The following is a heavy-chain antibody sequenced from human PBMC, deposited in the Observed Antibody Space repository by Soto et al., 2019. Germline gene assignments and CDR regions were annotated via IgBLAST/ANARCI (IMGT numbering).Heavy chain of an antibody. Sequence: SVKVSCKASGGTFSSYAISWVRQAPGQGLEWMGGITPIFGTANYAQKFQGRVTITADKSTSTAYMELSSLRSEDTAVYYCARVKTNIVLMVYAPTNWFDPWGQGTLVTVSS. V-gene: IGHV1-69*06. CDR3: ARVKTNIVLMVYAPTNWFDP. CDR1: GGTFSSYA. D-gene: IGHD2-8*01. CDR2: ITPIFGTA. J-gene: IGHJ5*02.